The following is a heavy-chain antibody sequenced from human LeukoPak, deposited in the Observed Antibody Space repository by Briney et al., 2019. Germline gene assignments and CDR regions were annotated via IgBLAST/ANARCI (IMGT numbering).Heavy chain of an antibody. V-gene: IGHV4-34*01. CDR2: INHSGST. CDR3: AREAKRMVRGVRGGDC. D-gene: IGHD3-10*01. CDR1: GGSFSGYY. J-gene: IGHJ4*02. Sequence: SETLCLTCAVYGGSFSGYYWSWIRQPPGKGLEWIGEINHSGSTNYNPSLKSRVTISVNTSKNQFSLKLSSVTAADTAVYYCAREAKRMVRGVRGGDCWGQGTLVTVSS.